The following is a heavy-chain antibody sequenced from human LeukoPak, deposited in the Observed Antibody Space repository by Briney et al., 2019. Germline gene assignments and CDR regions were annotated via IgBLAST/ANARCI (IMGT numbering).Heavy chain of an antibody. Sequence: GGSLRLSCAPSGFTFNDDWMNWVRQAPGKGLEWLGRIKSISYGGTIDYAAPVKGRFTIPRDDSKNTLYLQMDSLETEDTAIYYCTRTWPGNTCFNFWGQGTLVTVSS. D-gene: IGHD1-7*01. J-gene: IGHJ4*02. CDR2: IKSISYGGTI. CDR3: TRTWPGNTCFNF. V-gene: IGHV3-15*01. CDR1: GFTFNDDW.